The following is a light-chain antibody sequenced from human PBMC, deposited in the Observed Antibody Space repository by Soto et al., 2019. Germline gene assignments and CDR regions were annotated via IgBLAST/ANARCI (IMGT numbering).Light chain of an antibody. Sequence: EIALTQSPATLSLSPGEGATLSCKASQSVSRSLAWYIQKPGQAPRLLIYDTSKRASGIPARFSGSGSGTEFPLTISSLEPEDFAVYYCQQRGNWPPTFGGGTRVEVK. J-gene: IGKJ4*01. V-gene: IGKV3-11*01. CDR3: QQRGNWPPT. CDR1: QSVSRS. CDR2: DTS.